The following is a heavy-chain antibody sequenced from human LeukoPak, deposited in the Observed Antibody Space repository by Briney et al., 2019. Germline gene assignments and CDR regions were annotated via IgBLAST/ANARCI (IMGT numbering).Heavy chain of an antibody. CDR1: GGSISSYY. CDR3: ARSSEGRYYYDSSGYSYYYYYMDV. CDR2: IYTSGST. Sequence: SETLSRTCTVSGGSISSYYWSWIRQPAAKGLEWIGRIYTSGSTNYNPSLKSRVTISVDTSKNHFSLRLNAVTAADTAVYYCARSSEGRYYYDSSGYSYYYYYMDVWGKGTTVTISS. V-gene: IGHV4-4*07. D-gene: IGHD3-22*01. J-gene: IGHJ6*03.